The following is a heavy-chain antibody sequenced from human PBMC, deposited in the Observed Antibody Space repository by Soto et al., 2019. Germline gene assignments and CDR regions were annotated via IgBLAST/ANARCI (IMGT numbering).Heavy chain of an antibody. D-gene: IGHD6-6*01. V-gene: IGHV4-34*01. J-gene: IGHJ4*02. CDR3: ARAPKVSGSSQTRPDF. CDR1: GGSFSGYY. Sequence: SETLSLTCAVYGGSFSGYYWSWILQPPGKGLEWIGEINHSGSTNYSPSLKSRVSISIDTSKKQFSLNLASVSAADTAVYYCARAPKVSGSSQTRPDFWGQGTLVTVSS. CDR2: INHSGST.